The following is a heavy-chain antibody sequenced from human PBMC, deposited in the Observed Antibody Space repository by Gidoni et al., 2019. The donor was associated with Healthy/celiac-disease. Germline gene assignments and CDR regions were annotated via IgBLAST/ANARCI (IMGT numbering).Heavy chain of an antibody. J-gene: IGHJ4*02. V-gene: IGHV3-23*04. CDR1: GFTFSSYA. Sequence: EVQLVVSGGGLVQPGGSLRLSCAASGFTFSSYAMSWVRQALGTGLEWVSAISGSGGSTYYADSVKGRFTISRDNSKNTLYLQMNSLRAEDTAVYYCASRPDSSGWYTWWYFDYWGQGTLVTVSS. CDR2: ISGSGGST. D-gene: IGHD6-19*01. CDR3: ASRPDSSGWYTWWYFDY.